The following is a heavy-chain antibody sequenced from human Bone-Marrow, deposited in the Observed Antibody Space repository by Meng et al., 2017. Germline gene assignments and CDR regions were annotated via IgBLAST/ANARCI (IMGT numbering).Heavy chain of an antibody. J-gene: IGHJ4*02. CDR1: GYTFTSYA. D-gene: IGHD6-13*01. CDR3: ARGLVAAGILILGDKPGSDY. CDR2: INTNTGNP. V-gene: IGHV7-4-1*02. Sequence: ASVKVSCKASGYTFTSYAMNWVRQAPGQGLEWMGWINTNTGNPTYAQGFTGRFIFSLDTSVSTAYLQISRLKAEETDVYYCARGLVAAGILILGDKPGSDYWGQGTLVTVSS.